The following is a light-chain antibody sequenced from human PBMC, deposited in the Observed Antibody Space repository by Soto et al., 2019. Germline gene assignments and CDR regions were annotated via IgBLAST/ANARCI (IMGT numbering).Light chain of an antibody. V-gene: IGLV2-18*01. CDR2: EVS. J-gene: IGLJ1*01. Sequence: QSALTQPPSVSGSPGQSVTISCTGTSSDVGSYNRVSWYQQPPGTAPKLMIYEVSNRPSGVPDRFSGSKSGNTASLTISGLQAEEEADYYCSLYTSSSTFVFGPRTKVTVL. CDR3: SLYTSSSTFV. CDR1: SSDVGSYNR.